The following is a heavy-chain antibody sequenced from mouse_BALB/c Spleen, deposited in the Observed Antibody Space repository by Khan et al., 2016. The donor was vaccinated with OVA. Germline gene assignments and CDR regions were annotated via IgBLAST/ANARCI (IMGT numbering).Heavy chain of an antibody. CDR2: ISTGGHYT. D-gene: IGHD2-2*01. V-gene: IGHV5-9-3*01. Sequence: EVELVESGGGLVKPRGSLKLSCSASGFTFSGFAMSWVRQTPEKRLECVATISTGGHYTFYPDSVKGRFTFSRDKANNTPYLQMSRLRSEDTAMYYCARSLVDYHALDYWGQGTSVTVSS. CDR1: GFTFSGFA. J-gene: IGHJ4*01. CDR3: ARSLVDYHALDY.